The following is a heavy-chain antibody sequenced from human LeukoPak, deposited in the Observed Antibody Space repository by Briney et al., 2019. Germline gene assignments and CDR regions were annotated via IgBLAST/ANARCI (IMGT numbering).Heavy chain of an antibody. J-gene: IGHJ4*02. D-gene: IGHD1-26*01. Sequence: GGSLRLSCAASGFTFDDYAMHWVRQAPGKGLEWVSGISWNSGSIGYADSVKGRFTISRDNAKNSLFLQMNSLRAEDTAVYYCASGDYMDSWGQGTLVTVSS. V-gene: IGHV3-9*01. CDR3: ASGDYMDS. CDR1: GFTFDDYA. CDR2: ISWNSGSI.